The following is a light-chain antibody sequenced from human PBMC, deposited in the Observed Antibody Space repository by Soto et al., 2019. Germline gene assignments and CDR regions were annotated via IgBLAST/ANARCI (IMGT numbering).Light chain of an antibody. CDR1: QSIGTW. CDR3: LQHNSYPIT. V-gene: IGKV1-5*03. Sequence: DIQMTQSPSSLSASVGDRVTITCRASQSIGTWLAWYQQKPGKAPKVLIHKASSLESGAPSRFSGSGSGTQFTLTISSLQPGDFATYYFLQHNSYPITFGQGTRLDIK. J-gene: IGKJ5*01. CDR2: KAS.